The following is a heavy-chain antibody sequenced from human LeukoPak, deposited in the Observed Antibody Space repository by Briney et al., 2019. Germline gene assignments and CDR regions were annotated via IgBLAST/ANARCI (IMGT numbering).Heavy chain of an antibody. CDR1: GGSFRGDY. J-gene: IGHJ4*02. D-gene: IGHD2-15*01. CDR3: ARXXVLTGYASFDY. V-gene: IGHV4-34*01. Sequence: TSETLSVTCAVTGGSFRGDYWTWIRQPPEKGLEWIGEANHNGGTNYSPSLKSRITISVDTSKNQFSLKLNSVTAADTAVYFCARXXVLTGYASFDYWGQGTPVTVSS. CDR2: ANHNGGT.